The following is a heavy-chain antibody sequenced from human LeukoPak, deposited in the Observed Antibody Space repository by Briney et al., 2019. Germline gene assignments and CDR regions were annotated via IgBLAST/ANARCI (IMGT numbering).Heavy chain of an antibody. CDR2: IYTSGST. CDR3: ARDGPLAYYYYMDV. CDR1: GGSISSYY. J-gene: IGHJ6*03. V-gene: IGHV4-4*07. Sequence: SETLSLTCTVSGGSISSYYWSWIRQPAGKGLEWIGRIYTSGSTNYNPSLKSRVTMSVDTSKNQFSLKLSSVTAADTAVYYCARDGPLAYYYYMDVWGKGTTVTVSS.